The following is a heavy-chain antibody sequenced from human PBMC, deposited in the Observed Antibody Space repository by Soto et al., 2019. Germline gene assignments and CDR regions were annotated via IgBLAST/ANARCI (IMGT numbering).Heavy chain of an antibody. D-gene: IGHD3-10*01. CDR1: GFSLSTSGVG. V-gene: IGHV2-5*02. CDR3: AHRLDYYYGSGTLRGAFDI. Sequence: QITLNDSGPPLVKPTQTLTLTCTFSGFSLSTSGVGVGWIGQPPGKALEWLALIYWDDDKRYSPSLKSRLTITNDTSKNQVVLTMTNMDPVDTATYYSAHRLDYYYGSGTLRGAFDIWGQGTMVTVSS. CDR2: IYWDDDK. J-gene: IGHJ3*02.